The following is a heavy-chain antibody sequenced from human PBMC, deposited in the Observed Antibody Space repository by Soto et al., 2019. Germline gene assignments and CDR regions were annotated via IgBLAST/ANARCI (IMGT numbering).Heavy chain of an antibody. CDR2: IVVDSNTA. J-gene: IGHJ4*02. V-gene: IGHV1-69*06. Sequence: QVVLLQSGAEVKEPGSSVRVSCQVSGSTFNNFAFSWVRQAPGHGPEWTVGIVVDSNTAEYSQRFQDRVTITADTSTDTLYMELGSLTFEDTAVYYCARAIKRWEVNYYFDFWGQGTLVTVSS. D-gene: IGHD1-26*01. CDR1: GSTFNNFA. CDR3: ARAIKRWEVNYYFDF.